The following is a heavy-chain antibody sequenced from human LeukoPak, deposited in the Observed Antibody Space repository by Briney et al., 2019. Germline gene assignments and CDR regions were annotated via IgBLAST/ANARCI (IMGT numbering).Heavy chain of an antibody. D-gene: IGHD3-9*01. V-gene: IGHV3-7*03. CDR1: GFTFSSYW. CDR2: IKQDGREK. J-gene: IGHJ4*02. CDR3: AREEYDILTGYSNFDY. Sequence: GGALRLSCAASGFTFSSYWMSWVRQAPGKGVEGVANIKQDGREKYYVDSVKRRFTISRDNAKNSLYLQMNSLRAEDTAVYYCAREEYDILTGYSNFDYWGQGTLVTVSS.